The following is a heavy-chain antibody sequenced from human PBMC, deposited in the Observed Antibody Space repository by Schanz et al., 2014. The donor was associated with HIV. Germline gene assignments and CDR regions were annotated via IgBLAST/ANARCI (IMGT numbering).Heavy chain of an antibody. CDR3: ARDYHWNWFDP. D-gene: IGHD1-20*01. J-gene: IGHJ5*02. CDR2: MLYDGIRK. V-gene: IGHV3-33*05. Sequence: QVQLVESGGGVVQPGRSLRLSCVASGFTFDNYGMHWVRQAPGKGLEWVAVMLYDGIRKNYADSVKGRFTISRDNSKNTLNLQMKSLRAEDTAVYYCARDYHWNWFDPWGQGTLVTVSS. CDR1: GFTFDNYG.